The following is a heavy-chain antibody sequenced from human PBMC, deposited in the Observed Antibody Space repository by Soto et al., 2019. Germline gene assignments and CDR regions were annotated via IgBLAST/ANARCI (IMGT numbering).Heavy chain of an antibody. J-gene: IGHJ6*02. CDR1: GFTFSSYG. CDR2: IWYDGSNK. Sequence: QVQLVESGGGVVQPGRSLRLSCAASGFTFSSYGMHWVRQAPGKGLEWGAVIWYDGSNKYYADSVKGRFTISRDNSKNTLYLQMNSLRAEDTAVYYCARDGAITMVRGVIGYGMDVWGQGTTVTVSS. D-gene: IGHD3-10*01. CDR3: ARDGAITMVRGVIGYGMDV. V-gene: IGHV3-33*01.